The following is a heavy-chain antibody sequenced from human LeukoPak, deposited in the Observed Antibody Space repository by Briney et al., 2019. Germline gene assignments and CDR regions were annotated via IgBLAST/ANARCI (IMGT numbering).Heavy chain of an antibody. J-gene: IGHJ3*02. Sequence: GGSLRLSCAASGFTFSTYGMSWVRQAPGQGLEWVSGTGNSGNGGGLTYHADSVKGPFTISSANFKYILYLQMNSLRVEDTAVYFCAKEWFSCSCRSCYPAFHIWGQGTMVIVSS. CDR3: AKEWFSCSCRSCYPAFHI. V-gene: IGHV3-23*01. CDR1: GFTFSTYG. D-gene: IGHD2-15*01. CDR2: NSGNGGGLT.